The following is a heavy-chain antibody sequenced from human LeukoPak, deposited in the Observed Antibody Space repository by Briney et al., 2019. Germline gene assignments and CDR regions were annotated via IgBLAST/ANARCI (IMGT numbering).Heavy chain of an antibody. V-gene: IGHV4-39*07. CDR2: IYYSGST. CDR1: GGSISSSSYY. CDR3: ARRGYSSGSLFQSD. D-gene: IGHD3-10*01. J-gene: IGHJ4*02. Sequence: PSETLSLTCTVSGGSISSSSYYWGWIRQPPGKGLEWIGSIYYSGSTYYNPSLKSRVTISVDTSKNQFSLKLSSVTAADTAVYYCARRGYSSGSLFQSDWGQGTLVTVSS.